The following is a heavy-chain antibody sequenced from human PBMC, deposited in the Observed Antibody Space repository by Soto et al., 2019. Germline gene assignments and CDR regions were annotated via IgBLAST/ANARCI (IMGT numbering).Heavy chain of an antibody. Sequence: GGSLRLSCAASGFSVATYNMNWVRQAPGKGLEWVSSITTSTSSNVYYADSVKGRFTISRDSAKNSLYLQMNSLRAEDTAPYFCALYDALFFDYRGQGTLVTVSS. J-gene: IGHJ4*02. V-gene: IGHV3-21*01. CDR3: ALYDALFFDY. D-gene: IGHD2-8*01. CDR1: GFSVATYN. CDR2: ITTSTSSNV.